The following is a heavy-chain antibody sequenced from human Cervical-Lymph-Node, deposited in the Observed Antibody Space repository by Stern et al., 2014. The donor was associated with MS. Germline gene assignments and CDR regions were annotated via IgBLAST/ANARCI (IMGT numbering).Heavy chain of an antibody. D-gene: IGHD3-10*01. CDR2: IYYTWST. CDR1: GDSISSNY. V-gene: IGHV4-59*01. Sequence: QVQLQESGPGLVKPSETLSLTCTVIGDSISSNYWSWIRQSPGQGLAWIGYIYYTWSTNSNPSHKSRVTISVETTKSQYSLKLDSVTAADTAVYYCARVGESYSGSGIPEYYFDYWGQGTLVTVSS. J-gene: IGHJ4*02. CDR3: ARVGESYSGSGIPEYYFDY.